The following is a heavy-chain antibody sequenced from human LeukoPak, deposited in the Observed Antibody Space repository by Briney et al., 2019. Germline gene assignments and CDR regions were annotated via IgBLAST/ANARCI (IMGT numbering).Heavy chain of an antibody. Sequence: PSETLSLTCTVSGVSISSSSYYWGWIRQPPGKGLEWIGTIYYSGSTYYNPSLKSRVTITVVNSKNQFLMKLRSVTTADMAVYYGATGYTSNCPYNWGQGTLVTVSS. CDR3: ATGYTSNCPYN. D-gene: IGHD6-13*01. CDR1: GVSISSSSYY. J-gene: IGHJ4*02. CDR2: IYYSGST. V-gene: IGHV4-39*01.